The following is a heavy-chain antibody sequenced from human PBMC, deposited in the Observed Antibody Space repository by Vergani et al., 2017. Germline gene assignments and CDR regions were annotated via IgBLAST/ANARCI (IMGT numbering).Heavy chain of an antibody. CDR2: INHSGST. Sequence: QLQLQESGPGLVKPSETLSLTCAVYGGSFSGYYWSWIRQPPGKGLEWIGEINHSGSTNYNPSLKSRVTISVDTSKNQFSLKLSSVTAADTAVYYCARGISHERELLPLDYWGQGTLVTVSS. V-gene: IGHV4-34*01. J-gene: IGHJ4*02. CDR1: GGSFSGYY. D-gene: IGHD1-26*01. CDR3: ARGISHERELLPLDY.